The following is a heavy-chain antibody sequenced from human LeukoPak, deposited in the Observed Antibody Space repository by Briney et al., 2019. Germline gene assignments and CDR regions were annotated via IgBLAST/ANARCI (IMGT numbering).Heavy chain of an antibody. CDR3: ARGYSGTYRLDY. CDR1: GFTFSSYW. V-gene: IGHV3-74*01. Sequence: PGGSLRLSCAASGFTFSSYWMHWVRQPPGKGVVWVSRISSDGSSTTYADSVKGRFTISRDNAKNTLFLQMNSLRAEDTAVYYCARGYSGTYRLDYWGRGTLVTVSS. J-gene: IGHJ4*02. D-gene: IGHD1-26*01. CDR2: ISSDGSST.